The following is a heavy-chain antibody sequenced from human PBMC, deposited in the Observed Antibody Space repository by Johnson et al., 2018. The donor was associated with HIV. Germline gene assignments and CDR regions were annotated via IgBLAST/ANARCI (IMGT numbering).Heavy chain of an antibody. CDR1: GFTFSSYA. CDR3: ARDGGYCSSTSCFRHWASAFDI. Sequence: QVQLVESGGGVVQPGRSLRLSCAASGFTFSSYAMHWVRQAPGKGLEWVAVISYDGSNKYYADSVKGRFTISRDNSKNTLYLQMNSLRAEDTAVHYCARDGGYCSSTSCFRHWASAFDIWGQGTMVTVSS. J-gene: IGHJ3*02. CDR2: ISYDGSNK. V-gene: IGHV3-30-3*01. D-gene: IGHD2-2*01.